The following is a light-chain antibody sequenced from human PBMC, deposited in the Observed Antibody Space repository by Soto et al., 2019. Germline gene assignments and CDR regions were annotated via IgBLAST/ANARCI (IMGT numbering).Light chain of an antibody. Sequence: QSALTQPASVSGSPGQSITISCTGTSSDVGNYNYVSWYQQHPGKAPKLMIYDVSNRPSGVSNRFSGSKSGNTASLTISGLQAEDEANYYCNSYRDNNTLGVFGGGTKLTVL. CDR2: DVS. V-gene: IGLV2-14*01. J-gene: IGLJ2*01. CDR3: NSYRDNNTLGV. CDR1: SSDVGNYNY.